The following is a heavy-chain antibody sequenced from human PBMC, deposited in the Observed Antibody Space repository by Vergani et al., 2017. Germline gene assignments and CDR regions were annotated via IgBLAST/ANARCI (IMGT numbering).Heavy chain of an antibody. J-gene: IGHJ6*02. D-gene: IGHD2-2*01. CDR3: ARYCSSTSCSHYYYYYGMDV. V-gene: IGHV3-30*03. CDR1: GFTFSSYG. CDR2: ISYDGSNK. Sequence: QVQLVESGGGVVQPGRSLRLSCAASGFTFSSYGMHWVRQAPGKGLEWVAVISYDGSNKYYADSVKGRFTISRDNSKNTLYLQMNSLRAEDTAVYYCARYCSSTSCSHYYYYYGMDVWGQGTTVTVSS.